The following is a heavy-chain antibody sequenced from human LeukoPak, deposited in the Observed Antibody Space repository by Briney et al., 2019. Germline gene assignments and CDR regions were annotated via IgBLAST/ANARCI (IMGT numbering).Heavy chain of an antibody. V-gene: IGHV1-8*03. CDR3: ARRGTSQQNWFDP. J-gene: IGHJ5*02. CDR1: GYTFTSYD. Sequence: ASVKVSFKASGYTFTSYDINWVRQATGQGLEWMGWMNPNSGNTGYAQKFQGRVTITRNTSISTAYMELSSLRSEDTAVYYCARRGTSQQNWFDPWGQGTLVTVSS. CDR2: MNPNSGNT. D-gene: IGHD1-1*01.